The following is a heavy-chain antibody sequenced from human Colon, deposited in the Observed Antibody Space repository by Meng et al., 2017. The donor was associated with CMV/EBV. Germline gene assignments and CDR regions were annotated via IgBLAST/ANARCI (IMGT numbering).Heavy chain of an antibody. CDR1: GFTFSIYS. V-gene: IGHV3-21*01. D-gene: IGHD2-2*01. Sequence: GESLKISCAASGFTFSIYSMNWVRQAPGKGLEWVSSISSSSSYIYYADSVKGRFTVSRDNAKTSLYLQMNSLRAKDTAVYYCARDGGGVVVPAATNWFDPWGQGTLVTVSS. J-gene: IGHJ5*02. CDR2: ISSSSSYI. CDR3: ARDGGGVVVPAATNWFDP.